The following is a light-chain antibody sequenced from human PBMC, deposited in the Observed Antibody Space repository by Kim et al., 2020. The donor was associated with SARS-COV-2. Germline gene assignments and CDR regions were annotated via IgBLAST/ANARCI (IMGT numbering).Light chain of an antibody. V-gene: IGKV3-15*01. J-gene: IGKJ2*01. CDR2: GAS. CDR1: QSIGSN. CDR3: QQAHEWHPLYT. Sequence: EMVLTQSPATLSVSPGERATLSCRASQSIGSNLAWYQQKPGQSPRLLIYGASTRATGIPARFSGSGSGTEFTLTISSLQSEDFAFYHCQQAHEWHPLYTFGKETKLE.